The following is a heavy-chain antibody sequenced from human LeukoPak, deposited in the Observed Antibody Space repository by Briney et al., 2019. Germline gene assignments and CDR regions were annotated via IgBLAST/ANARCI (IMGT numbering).Heavy chain of an antibody. CDR2: INTNTGNP. CDR3: ARDYTIDAFDI. Sequence: GASVKVSCKASGYIFDIYALIWVRQAPGQGLELMGWINTNTGNPTYAQGFTGRFVFSLDTSVSTAYLQISSLKAEDTAVYYCARDYTIDAFDIWGQGTMVTVSS. J-gene: IGHJ3*02. CDR1: GYIFDIYA. D-gene: IGHD3-10*01. V-gene: IGHV7-4-1*02.